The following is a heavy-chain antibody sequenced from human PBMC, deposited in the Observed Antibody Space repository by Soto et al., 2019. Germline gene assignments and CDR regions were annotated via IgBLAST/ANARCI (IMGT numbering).Heavy chain of an antibody. V-gene: IGHV3-48*02. J-gene: IGHJ4*02. CDR1: GFTFSPYA. Sequence: VQLVESGGGLVQPGGSLRLSCAASGFTFSPYAMNWVRQAPGKGLEWVSYISRSGNTIHYADSVKGRFTISRDNAKNSLYLQMNSLRDEDTAVYYCARDADGNCDYWGQGTLVTVSS. CDR3: ARDADGNCDY. CDR2: ISRSGNTI.